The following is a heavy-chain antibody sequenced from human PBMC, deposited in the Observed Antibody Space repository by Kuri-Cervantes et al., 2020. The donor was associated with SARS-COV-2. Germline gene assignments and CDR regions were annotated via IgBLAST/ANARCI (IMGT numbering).Heavy chain of an antibody. Sequence: GESLKISCAASGFTFSGYAMHWVRQAPGKGLEWVAVISYDGSNKYYADSVKGRFTISRDNSKNTLYLQMNSLRAEDTAVYYCASLSITGTTQFDYWGQGTLVTVSS. V-gene: IGHV3-30-3*01. CDR2: ISYDGSNK. CDR3: ASLSITGTTQFDY. CDR1: GFTFSGYA. D-gene: IGHD1-20*01. J-gene: IGHJ4*02.